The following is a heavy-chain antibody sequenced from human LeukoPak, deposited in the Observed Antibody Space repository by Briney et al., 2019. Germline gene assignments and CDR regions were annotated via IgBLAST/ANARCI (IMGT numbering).Heavy chain of an antibody. CDR3: ARWGHFDY. CDR1: GFTFSSYG. CDR2: ISYDGSNK. Sequence: GGSLRLSCAASGFTFSSYGMHWVRQAPGKGLEWVAVISYDGSNKYYADSVKGRFTISRDNSKNTLYLQMNSLRAEDTAVYYCARWGHFDYWGQGTLVTVSS. D-gene: IGHD3-16*01. V-gene: IGHV3-30*03. J-gene: IGHJ4*02.